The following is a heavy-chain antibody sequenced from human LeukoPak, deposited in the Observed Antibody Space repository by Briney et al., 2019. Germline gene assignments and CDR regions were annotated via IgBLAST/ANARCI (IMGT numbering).Heavy chain of an antibody. D-gene: IGHD5-12*01. CDR2: IYYSGST. CDR1: GDSISSTNYY. J-gene: IGHJ6*03. CDR3: ARAKRGYSPYYYYYMDV. V-gene: IGHV4-39*01. Sequence: SETLSLTCTVSGDSISSTNYYWGWIRQPPGKGLEWIGSIYYSGSTYYNPSLESRVTISVDTSKNQFSLKLSSVTAADTAVYYCARAKRGYSPYYYYYMDVWGKGTTVTVSS.